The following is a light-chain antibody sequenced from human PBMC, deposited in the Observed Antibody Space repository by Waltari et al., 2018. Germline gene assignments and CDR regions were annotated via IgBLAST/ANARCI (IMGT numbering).Light chain of an antibody. CDR1: SGSIASTY. CDR3: QSYVSPGWV. V-gene: IGLV6-57*03. CDR2: EDD. J-gene: IGLJ3*02. Sequence: NFMLTQPHSVSESPGKTVTISCTRNSGSIASTYVQGFQQRPGRAPTTLIFEDDKRPSGVPDRFSGSIDSSSNSASLTISGLKNEDEADYYCQSYVSPGWVFGGGTKLTVL.